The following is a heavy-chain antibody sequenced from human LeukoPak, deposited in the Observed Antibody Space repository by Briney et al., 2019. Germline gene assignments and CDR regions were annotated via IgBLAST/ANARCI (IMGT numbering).Heavy chain of an antibody. Sequence: ASVNVSCKASGYTFTNYEINWVRQATGQGLEWMGWMNPNSGNTDYAQKFQGRVTMTRNTSISTAYMELSSLRSEDTAVYYCARGPPAGFWSGYSNYWGQGTLVTVSS. CDR3: ARGPPAGFWSGYSNY. CDR2: MNPNSGNT. J-gene: IGHJ4*02. V-gene: IGHV1-8*01. D-gene: IGHD3-3*01. CDR1: GYTFTNYE.